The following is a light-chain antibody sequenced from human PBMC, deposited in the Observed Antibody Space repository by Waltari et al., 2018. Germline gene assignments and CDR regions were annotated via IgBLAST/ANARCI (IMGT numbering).Light chain of an antibody. V-gene: IGLV7-46*01. Sequence: QAVVTQEPSLTVSPGGTVTLTCASSPGAVTSGHYPYWFQQKPGQAPETLIYDTNNKHPWTPDRFSGSLLEGKAALTLSGAQPEDEAEYYCLLSYSGARVFGGGAKLTVL. CDR1: PGAVTSGHY. J-gene: IGLJ3*02. CDR2: DTN. CDR3: LLSYSGARV.